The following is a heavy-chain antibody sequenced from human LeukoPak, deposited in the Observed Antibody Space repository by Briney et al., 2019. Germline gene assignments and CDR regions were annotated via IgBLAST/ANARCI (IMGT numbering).Heavy chain of an antibody. V-gene: IGHV1-69*13. CDR1: GGTSNNYA. Sequence: ASVKVSCKASGGTSNNYAVNWVRQAPGQGLEWMGGSIPFFPATNYAQKFQGRVTITADESSTTVYMELSSLTSEDTAIYFCARMVGYAYSDYWGQGILVTVSS. CDR2: SIPFFPAT. CDR3: ARMVGYAYSDY. J-gene: IGHJ4*02. D-gene: IGHD2-15*01.